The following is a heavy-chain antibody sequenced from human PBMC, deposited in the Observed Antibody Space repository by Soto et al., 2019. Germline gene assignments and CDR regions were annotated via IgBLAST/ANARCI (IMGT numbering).Heavy chain of an antibody. J-gene: IGHJ5*02. CDR1: GFVFDNYG. Sequence: QVQLVASGGGVVQPGRSLRLSCVASGFVFDNYGMHWVRQAPGKGLEWVAVIWFDGSEKHHADSVRGRFTISRDNSKNTLYRQRDRVRVEEPAVYFCARDFPVRGRAAAHWFGPWGQGALVTVSS. D-gene: IGHD2-2*01. V-gene: IGHV3-33*01. CDR2: IWFDGSEK. CDR3: ARDFPVRGRAAAHWFGP.